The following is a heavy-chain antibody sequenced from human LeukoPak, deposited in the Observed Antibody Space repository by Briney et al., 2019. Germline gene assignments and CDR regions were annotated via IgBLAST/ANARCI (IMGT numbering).Heavy chain of an antibody. CDR2: IYYSGST. V-gene: IGHV4-39*07. CDR1: GGSISSSSYY. D-gene: IGHD2-15*01. J-gene: IGHJ6*04. Sequence: SETLSLTCTVSGGSISSSSYYWGWIRQPPGKGLEWIGSIYYSGSTYYNPSLKSRFTISVDTSKNQFSLKLSSVTAADTAVYYCARGPNIVVVVAATQKGMDVWGKGTTVTVSS. CDR3: ARGPNIVVVVAATQKGMDV.